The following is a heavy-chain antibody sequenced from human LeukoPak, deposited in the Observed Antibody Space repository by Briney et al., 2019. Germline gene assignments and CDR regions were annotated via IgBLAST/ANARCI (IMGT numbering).Heavy chain of an antibody. Sequence: SGGSLRLSCAASGFTFGSYEMNWVRQPPGKGLEWISFISSSGGTTDYADSVRGRFTISRDNAKNSLYLQMSSLRAEDTGVFYCARKPNSDVRWGQGTLVTVSS. J-gene: IGHJ4*02. CDR2: ISSSGGTT. D-gene: IGHD5-18*01. CDR1: GFTFGSYE. V-gene: IGHV3-48*03. CDR3: ARKPNSDVR.